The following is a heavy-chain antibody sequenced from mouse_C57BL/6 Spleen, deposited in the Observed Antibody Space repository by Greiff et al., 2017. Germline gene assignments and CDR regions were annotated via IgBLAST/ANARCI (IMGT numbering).Heavy chain of an antibody. Sequence: QVQLQQPGAELVKPGASVKLSCKASGYTFTSYWMQWVKQRPGQGLAWIGEIDPSDSYTNYNQKLKGRATLTVDTSSSTAYMQLSSLTSEDSAVYYCARSSIYYDYDWFAYGGQGTLSLSLQ. CDR3: ARSSIYYDYDWFAY. J-gene: IGHJ3*01. V-gene: IGHV1-50*01. CDR1: GYTFTSYW. D-gene: IGHD2-4*01. CDR2: IDPSDSYT.